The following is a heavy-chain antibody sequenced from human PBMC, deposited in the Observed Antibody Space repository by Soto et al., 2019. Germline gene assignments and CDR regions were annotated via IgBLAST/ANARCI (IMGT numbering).Heavy chain of an antibody. D-gene: IGHD4-17*01. V-gene: IGHV3-33*01. CDR2: IWYDGSKK. J-gene: IGHJ4*02. CDR1: GFTFTTYG. CDR3: ARSLAKVTTIGYYFDQ. Sequence: GGSLRLSCAASGFTFTTYGFHWVRQVPGKGLDWVAVIWYDGSKKGYADSVKGRFTVSRDNSKNTIYLQMNSLRGEDTAVYYCARSLAKVTTIGYYFDQWGQGTLVTVSS.